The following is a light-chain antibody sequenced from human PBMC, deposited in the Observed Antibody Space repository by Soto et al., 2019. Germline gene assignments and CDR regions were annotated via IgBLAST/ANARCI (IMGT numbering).Light chain of an antibody. CDR1: QRVSSY. CDR3: QQYGSSPIT. CDR2: DAS. J-gene: IGKJ5*01. Sequence: EIVLTQSPITLSLSLRERATLSCRASQRVSSYLAWYQQKPGQAPRLLIYDASIRATGIPARFSGSGSGTEFTLTISSLQSEDFAVYYCQQYGSSPITFGRGTRLEIK. V-gene: IGKV3-11*01.